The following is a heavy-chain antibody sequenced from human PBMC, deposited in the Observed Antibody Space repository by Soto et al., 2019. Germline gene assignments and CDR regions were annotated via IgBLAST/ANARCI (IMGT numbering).Heavy chain of an antibody. CDR2: ISTYNGDT. D-gene: IGHD6-13*01. CDR1: GYTFTSYG. J-gene: IGHJ4*02. CDR3: ARSNGIAAAGPPFDY. V-gene: IGHV1-18*01. Sequence: ASVKVSCKASGYTFTSYGISCVRQAPGQGLEWMGWISTYNGDTHYTEKLQDRVTMTRDTSTSTAYMELRSLRSDDTAVYYCARSNGIAAAGPPFDYWGQGTLVTVSS.